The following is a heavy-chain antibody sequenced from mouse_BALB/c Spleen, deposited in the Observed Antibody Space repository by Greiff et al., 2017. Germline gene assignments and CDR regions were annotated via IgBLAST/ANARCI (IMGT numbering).Heavy chain of an antibody. CDR2: IWGGGST. D-gene: IGHD1-1*01. CDR3: AKYYYGSSSYAMDY. Sequence: VQLVESGPGLVAPSQSLSITCTVSGFSLTDYGVSWIRQPPGKGLEWLGVIWGGGSTYYNSALKSRLSISKDNSKSQVFLKMNSLQTDDTAMYYCAKYYYGSSSYAMDYWGQGTSVTVSS. CDR1: GFSLTDYG. J-gene: IGHJ4*01. V-gene: IGHV2-6-5*01.